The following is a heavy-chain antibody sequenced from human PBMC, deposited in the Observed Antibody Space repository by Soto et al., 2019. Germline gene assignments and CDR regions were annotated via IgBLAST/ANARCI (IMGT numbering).Heavy chain of an antibody. CDR1: VTVSSNY. D-gene: IGHD6-19*01. V-gene: IGHV3-66*01. CDR2: IYSAGST. J-gene: IGHJ4*02. CDR3: ARDTVAVAGTDY. Sequence: EVQLVESGGGLVQPGGSLRLSCAASVTVSSNYMTWVRQAPGRGLGWGSVIYSAGSTYYADSVKGRFTISRDNSRNTLYLQMNGLRVEDTAVYYCARDTVAVAGTDYWGQGTLVTVSS.